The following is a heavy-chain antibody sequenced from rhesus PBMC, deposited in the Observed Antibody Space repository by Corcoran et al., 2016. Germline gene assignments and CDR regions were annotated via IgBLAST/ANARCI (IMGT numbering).Heavy chain of an antibody. CDR1: GFTFNNFA. CDR2: YVSSGGDST. Sequence: EVQLVESGGGLVQPGGSLRLSCAASGFTFNNFAMTWVRQAPGKGLEWVSYVSSGGDSTKYADSVKGRFTMSRDNSKNSLSLQMNSLRPEDTAVYYCVKSVGALAPYFDYWGQGVLVTVSS. CDR3: VKSVGALAPYFDY. J-gene: IGHJ4*01. D-gene: IGHD1-44*02. V-gene: IGHV3S5*01.